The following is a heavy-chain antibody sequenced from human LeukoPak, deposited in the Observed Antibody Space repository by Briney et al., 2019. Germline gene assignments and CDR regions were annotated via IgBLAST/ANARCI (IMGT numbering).Heavy chain of an antibody. Sequence: PSGTLSLTCAVSGGSISSSNWWSWVRQPPGQGLEWIGEIYHSGSTNYNPSLKSRVTISVDKSKNQFSLKLSSVTAADTAVYYCASVCSSTSCYDDYWGQGTLVTVSS. CDR1: GGSISSSNW. J-gene: IGHJ4*02. CDR2: IYHSGST. D-gene: IGHD2-2*01. CDR3: ASVCSSTSCYDDY. V-gene: IGHV4-4*02.